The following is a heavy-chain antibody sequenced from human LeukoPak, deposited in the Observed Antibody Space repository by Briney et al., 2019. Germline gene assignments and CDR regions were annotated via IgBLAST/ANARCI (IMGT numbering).Heavy chain of an antibody. D-gene: IGHD3-9*01. CDR1: EFSVGSNY. CDR3: ARASYDILTGYYTPRIGWFDP. Sequence: SGGSLRLSCAASEFSVGSNYMTWVRQAPGKGLEWVSLIYSGGSTYYADSVKGRFTISRDNSKNTLYLQMNSLRAEDTAVYYCARASYDILTGYYTPRIGWFDPWGQGTLVTVSS. CDR2: IYSGGST. V-gene: IGHV3-66*01. J-gene: IGHJ5*02.